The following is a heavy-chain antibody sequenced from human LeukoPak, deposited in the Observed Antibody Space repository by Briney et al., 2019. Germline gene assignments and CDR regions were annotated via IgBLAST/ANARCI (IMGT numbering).Heavy chain of an antibody. CDR3: VRDGRKSRGVDIVRKKETGYYYYMDV. CDR2: INQDGSEK. D-gene: IGHD2-2*03. CDR1: GFTFSSYW. Sequence: GGSLRLSCAASGFTFSSYWMSWVRQAPGKGLEWVANINQDGSEKYYVDSVKGRFTISRDNAKNSLYLQVNSLRAEDTAVFSCVRDGRKSRGVDIVRKKETGYYYYMDVWGKGTTVTVSS. V-gene: IGHV3-7*01. J-gene: IGHJ6*03.